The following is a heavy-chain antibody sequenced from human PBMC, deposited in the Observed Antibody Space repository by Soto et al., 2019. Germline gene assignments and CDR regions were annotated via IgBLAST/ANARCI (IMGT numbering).Heavy chain of an antibody. CDR1: GYIFTGYF. D-gene: IGHD4-17*01. CDR3: VRWGYGSKSLEF. J-gene: IGHJ4*03. CDR2: ITPNSGDT. Sequence: RASVKVSCKTSGYIFTGYFIHWVRQTPGQGLQWMGRITPNSGDTKYGQTFQGRVTFTRDTSTSTAYMELSGLRSDDTALYYCVRWGYGSKSLEFWGQGTLVTVSS. V-gene: IGHV1-2*06.